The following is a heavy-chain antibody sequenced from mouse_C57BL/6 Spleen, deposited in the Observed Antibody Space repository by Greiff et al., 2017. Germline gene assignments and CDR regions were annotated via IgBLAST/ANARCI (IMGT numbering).Heavy chain of an antibody. CDR2: INPNNGGT. D-gene: IGHD3-1*01. J-gene: IGHJ2*01. CDR1: GYTFTDYY. CDR3: ARSGYGGDYFDY. V-gene: IGHV1-26*01. Sequence: EVQLQQSGPELVKPGASVKISCKASGYTFTDYYMNWVKQSHGKSLEWIGDINPNNGGTSYNQKFKGKATLTVDKSSSTAYMELRSLTSEDSAVYYCARSGYGGDYFDYWGQGTTLTVSS.